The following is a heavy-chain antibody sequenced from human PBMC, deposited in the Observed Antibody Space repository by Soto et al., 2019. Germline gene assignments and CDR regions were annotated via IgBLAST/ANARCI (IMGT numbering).Heavy chain of an antibody. CDR2: ISGSGGST. V-gene: IGHV3-23*01. CDR3: AKGERRRTDTYWYFDL. CDR1: GFTFSSYA. Sequence: GGSLRLSCAASGFTFSSYAMSWVRQAPGKGLEWVSAISGSGGSTYYADSVKGRFTISRDNSKNTLYLQMNSLRAEDTAVYYCAKGERRRTDTYWYFDLWGRCTLVTVSS. D-gene: IGHD1-1*01. J-gene: IGHJ2*01.